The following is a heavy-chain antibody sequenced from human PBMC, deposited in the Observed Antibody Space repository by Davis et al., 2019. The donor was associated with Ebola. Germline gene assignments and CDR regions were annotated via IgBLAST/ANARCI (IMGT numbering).Heavy chain of an antibody. CDR3: ARDDVVVTDNFDY. J-gene: IGHJ4*02. CDR1: GYTFTSYG. V-gene: IGHV1-18*01. D-gene: IGHD2-21*02. Sequence: AASVKVSCKASGYTFTSYGISWVRQAPGQGLEWMGWISAYNGNTNYAQKFQGRVTITADKSTSTAYMELSSLRSEDTAVYYCARDDVVVTDNFDYWGQGTLVTVSS. CDR2: ISAYNGNT.